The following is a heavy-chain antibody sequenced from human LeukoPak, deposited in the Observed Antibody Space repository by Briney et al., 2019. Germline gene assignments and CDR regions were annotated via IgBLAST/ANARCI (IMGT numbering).Heavy chain of an antibody. V-gene: IGHV3-53*01. D-gene: IGHD7-27*01. Sequence: GGSLRLSCAASGFTVSSNYMSWVRQAPGKGLEWVSIIHSGDNTLYADSVKGRFTISRDNSKNTLYLQMNSLRAEDTAVYYCATSLGPLTEYWGQGTLVTVSS. CDR2: IHSGDNT. J-gene: IGHJ4*02. CDR3: ATSLGPLTEY. CDR1: GFTVSSNY.